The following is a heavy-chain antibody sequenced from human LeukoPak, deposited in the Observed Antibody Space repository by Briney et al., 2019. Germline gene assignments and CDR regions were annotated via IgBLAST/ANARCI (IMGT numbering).Heavy chain of an antibody. V-gene: IGHV1-69*04. J-gene: IGHJ5*02. D-gene: IGHD6-19*01. CDR1: GGTFSSYA. CDR3: ARTYQSRIAVAGTRWFDP. Sequence: ASEKVSCKASGGTFSSYAISWVRQAPGQGLEWMGRIIPILGIANCAQKFQGRVTITADKSTSTAYMELSSLRSEDTAVYYCARTYQSRIAVAGTRWFDPWGQGTLVTVSS. CDR2: IIPILGIA.